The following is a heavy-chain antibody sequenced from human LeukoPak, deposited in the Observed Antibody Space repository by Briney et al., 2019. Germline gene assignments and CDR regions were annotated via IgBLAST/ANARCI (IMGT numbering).Heavy chain of an antibody. CDR3: ARQGGNCGGDCYTVDY. V-gene: IGHV5-51*01. Sequence: GESLKISCKGSGYSFTSYWIGWVRQMPGKGLEWMGIIYPGDSDTRYSPSFQGQVTISADKSISTAYLQWSSLKASDTAMYYCARQGGNCGGDCYTVDYWGQGTLVTVSS. CDR2: IYPGDSDT. J-gene: IGHJ4*02. D-gene: IGHD2-21*01. CDR1: GYSFTSYW.